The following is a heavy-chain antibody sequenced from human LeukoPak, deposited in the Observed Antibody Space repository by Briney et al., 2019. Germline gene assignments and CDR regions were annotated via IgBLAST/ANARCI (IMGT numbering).Heavy chain of an antibody. CDR1: GGSISSSSYY. V-gene: IGHV4-39*01. D-gene: IGHD3-10*01. Sequence: SETLSLTCTVSGGSISSSSYYWGWIRQPPGKGLEWIGSIYYSGSTYYNPSLKSRVTISVDTSKNQFSLKLSSVTAADTAVYYCARRSPISYYYGSGSYWVYWGQGTLVTVSS. CDR3: ARRSPISYYYGSGSYWVY. J-gene: IGHJ4*02. CDR2: IYYSGST.